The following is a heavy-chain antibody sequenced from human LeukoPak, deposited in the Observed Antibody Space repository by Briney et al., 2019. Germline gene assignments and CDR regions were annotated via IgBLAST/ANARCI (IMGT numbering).Heavy chain of an antibody. CDR1: GRSISSYY. D-gene: IGHD2-2*01. Sequence: SETLSLTCTVSGRSISSYYWSWIRQPPGKGLEWIGYIYYSGTTNYNPSLKSRVTISVDTSKNQFSLKLSSVTAADTAVYYCARGSGVVPAAMSRYSGYDFKSRYNWFDPWGQGTLATVSS. CDR3: ARGSGVVPAAMSRYSGYDFKSRYNWFDP. V-gene: IGHV4-59*01. J-gene: IGHJ5*02. CDR2: IYYSGTT.